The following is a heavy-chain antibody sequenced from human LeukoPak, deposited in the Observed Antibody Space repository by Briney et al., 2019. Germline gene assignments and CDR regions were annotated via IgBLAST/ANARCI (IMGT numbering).Heavy chain of an antibody. CDR3: ARGRRYFDWLLRGYYFDH. D-gene: IGHD3-9*01. CDR2: INHSGST. J-gene: IGHJ4*02. CDR1: GGSFSGYY. Sequence: SETLPLTCAVYGGSFSGYYWSWIRQPPGKGLEWIGAINHSGSTNYNPSLKSRVTISVDTSKNQFSLKLSSVTAADTAVYYCARGRRYFDWLLRGYYFDHWGQGTLVTVSS. V-gene: IGHV4-34*01.